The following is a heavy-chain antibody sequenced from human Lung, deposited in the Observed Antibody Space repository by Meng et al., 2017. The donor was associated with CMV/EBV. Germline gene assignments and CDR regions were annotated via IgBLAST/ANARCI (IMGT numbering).Heavy chain of an antibody. CDR3: ARATGGNGLVAYYYYGLDV. CDR1: GGSISGYY. J-gene: IGHJ6*02. D-gene: IGHD5-12*01. Sequence: LXCAVSGGSISGYYWSWIRQPPGKGLEWIGYIYYTGSTNYNPSLKSRVIISLDTSKNQFSLKLRSVTAADTAVYYCARATGGNGLVAYYYYGLDVWXQGTTVTVSS. V-gene: IGHV4-59*01. CDR2: IYYTGST.